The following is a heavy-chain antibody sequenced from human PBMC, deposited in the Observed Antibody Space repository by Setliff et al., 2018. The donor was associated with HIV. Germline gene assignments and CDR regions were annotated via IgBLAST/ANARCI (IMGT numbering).Heavy chain of an antibody. CDR1: AGSIRSSTYY. J-gene: IGHJ3*02. CDR3: ARHSITLVVGVPERDDAFDI. D-gene: IGHD3-22*01. CDR2: IYYSGST. V-gene: IGHV4-39*01. Sequence: PSETLSLTCTVSAGSIRSSTYYWAWIRQPPGKGLEWIGTIYYSGSTYYNPSLKSRVTISVDTSKNQFSLKLSSVTAADTAVYYCARHSITLVVGVPERDDAFDIWGQGTMVTVS.